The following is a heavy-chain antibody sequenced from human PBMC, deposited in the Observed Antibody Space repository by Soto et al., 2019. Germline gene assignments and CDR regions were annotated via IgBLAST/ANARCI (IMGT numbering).Heavy chain of an antibody. CDR2: IYYSGST. J-gene: IGHJ6*02. CDR1: GGSISSGGYY. Sequence: SETLSLTCTVSGGSISSGGYYWSWIRQHPGKGLEWIGYIYYSGSTYYNPSLKGRVTISVDTSKNQFSLKLSSVTAADTAVYYCARRGYSYGYHYYYYGMDVWGQGTTVTVSS. CDR3: ARRGYSYGYHYYYYGMDV. D-gene: IGHD5-18*01. V-gene: IGHV4-31*03.